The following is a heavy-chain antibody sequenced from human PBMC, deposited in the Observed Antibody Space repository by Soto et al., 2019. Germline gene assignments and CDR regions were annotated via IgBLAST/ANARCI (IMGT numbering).Heavy chain of an antibody. CDR3: ARGTDYSYYYDSSGPGLFDY. Sequence: SETLSLTCTVSGGSISSYYWSWIRQPPGRGLEWIGYIYYSGSTNYNPSLKSRVTISVDTSKNQFSLKLSSVTAADTAVYYCARGTDYSYYYDSSGPGLFDYWGQGTLVTVSS. CDR2: IYYSGST. CDR1: GGSISSYY. V-gene: IGHV4-59*01. J-gene: IGHJ4*02. D-gene: IGHD3-22*01.